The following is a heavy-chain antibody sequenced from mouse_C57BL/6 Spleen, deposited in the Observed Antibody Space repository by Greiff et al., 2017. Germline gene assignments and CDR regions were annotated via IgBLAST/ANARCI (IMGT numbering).Heavy chain of an antibody. D-gene: IGHD1-1*01. Sequence: QVQLKQPGAELVKPGASVKLSCKASGYTFTSYSMHWVKQRPGRGLEWIGRIDPNSGGTKYNEKFKSKATLTVDNPSSTAYMQLSILTSEDAAVYCCARELYYGSSPFAYWGQGTLVTVSA. V-gene: IGHV1-72*01. CDR3: ARELYYGSSPFAY. J-gene: IGHJ3*01. CDR2: IDPNSGGT. CDR1: GYTFTSYS.